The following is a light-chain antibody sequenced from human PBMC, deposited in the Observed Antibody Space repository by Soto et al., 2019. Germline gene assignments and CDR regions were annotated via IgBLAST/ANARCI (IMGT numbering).Light chain of an antibody. V-gene: IGLV2-14*03. CDR1: SSNVGGYNY. CDR3: SSYTSSNTLV. Sequence: QSALTQPASVSGSPGQSITISCTGTSSNVGGYNYVSWYQHHPGKAPKLMIYDVNYRPSGASNRFSGSKSGNTASLTISGLQAEDEADYYCSSYTSSNTLVFGGGTKLTVL. J-gene: IGLJ2*01. CDR2: DVN.